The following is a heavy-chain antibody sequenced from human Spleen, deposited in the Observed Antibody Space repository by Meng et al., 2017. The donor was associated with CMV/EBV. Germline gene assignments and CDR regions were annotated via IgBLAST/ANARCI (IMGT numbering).Heavy chain of an antibody. V-gene: IGHV1-18*01. D-gene: IGHD3-10*01. CDR3: ARDQASPYYFYGMDV. J-gene: IGHJ6*02. CDR1: GYTFTSFG. Sequence: ASVKVSCKASGYTFTSFGISWVRQAPGQGLEWMGWIDASNGNTKYAEKYQGSITMTTDTSTSTAYMEVRSLRPDDTAVYYCARDQASPYYFYGMDVWGLGTAVTVSS. CDR2: IDASNGNT.